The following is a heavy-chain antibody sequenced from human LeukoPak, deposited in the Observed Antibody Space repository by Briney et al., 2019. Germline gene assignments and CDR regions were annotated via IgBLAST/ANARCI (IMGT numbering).Heavy chain of an antibody. Sequence: GGSLRLSCAAYGFTVSSNYMSWVRQAPGRGRGWVSVIYSGGSTYYADSVKGRFAISRDNSKNTLYLQMNSRRAEDTAVYYCATRRSPSWFAPWGQGTLVTASS. CDR1: GFTVSSNY. V-gene: IGHV3-53*01. J-gene: IGHJ5*02. D-gene: IGHD3-16*01. CDR2: IYSGGST. CDR3: ATRRSPSWFAP.